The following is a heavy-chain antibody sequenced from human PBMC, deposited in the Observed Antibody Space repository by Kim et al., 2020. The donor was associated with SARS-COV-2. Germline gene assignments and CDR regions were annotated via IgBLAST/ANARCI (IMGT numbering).Heavy chain of an antibody. D-gene: IGHD2-2*01. CDR3: VKARDCGTSCYFFDF. CDR2: ISNDGSNT. J-gene: IGHJ4*01. V-gene: IGHV3-64D*06. Sequence: GGSLRLSCSASGFTFSNYAMHWVRQAPGKGLDYVSVISNDGSNTYYADSVKDRFTISRDNSKNTLYLQMSSLTTEDTAVYFCVKARDCGTSCYFFDFWG. CDR1: GFTFSNYA.